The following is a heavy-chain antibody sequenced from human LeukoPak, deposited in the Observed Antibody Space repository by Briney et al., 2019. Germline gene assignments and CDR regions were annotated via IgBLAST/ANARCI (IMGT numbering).Heavy chain of an antibody. J-gene: IGHJ3*02. CDR2: ISYDGSNK. Sequence: GGSLRLSCAASGFTFSSYGMHWVRQAPGKGLEWVAVISYDGSNKYYADSVKGRFTISRDNSKNTLYLQMSSLRAEDTAVYYCAKDYGIWGQGTMVTVSS. CDR3: AKDYGI. V-gene: IGHV3-30*18. CDR1: GFTFSSYG. D-gene: IGHD3-10*01.